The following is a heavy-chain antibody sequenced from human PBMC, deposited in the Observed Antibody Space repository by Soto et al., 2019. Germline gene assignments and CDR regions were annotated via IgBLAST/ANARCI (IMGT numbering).Heavy chain of an antibody. CDR3: ARRGIAVAGLDY. D-gene: IGHD6-19*01. CDR2: ISSGSSTK. V-gene: IGHV3-48*02. Sequence: GGSLRLSCAASGFTFSSYSMNWVRQVPGKGLEWASYISSGSSTKYYADSVKGRFTISRDNAKNSLYLQMNSLRDEDTAVYFCARRGIAVAGLDYWGQGTLVTVSS. J-gene: IGHJ4*02. CDR1: GFTFSSYS.